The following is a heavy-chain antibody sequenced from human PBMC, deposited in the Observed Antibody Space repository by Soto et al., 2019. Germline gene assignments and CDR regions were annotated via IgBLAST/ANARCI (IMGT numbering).Heavy chain of an antibody. V-gene: IGHV3-48*02. CDR3: AIEKAVTTSRLFDP. Sequence: GGSLRLSCAASGFTFSSYSMNWVRQAPGKGLEWVSYISSSSSTIYYADSVKGRFTISRDNAKNSLYLQMNSLRDEDTAVYYCAIEKAVTTSRLFDPWGKGNLVTVSS. CDR1: GFTFSSYS. CDR2: ISSSSSTI. D-gene: IGHD6-19*01. J-gene: IGHJ5*02.